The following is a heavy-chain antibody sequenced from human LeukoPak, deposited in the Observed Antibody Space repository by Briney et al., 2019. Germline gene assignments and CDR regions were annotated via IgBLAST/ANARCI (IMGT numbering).Heavy chain of an antibody. Sequence: SETLSLTCTVFYGSFSGYYWTWIRQPPGKGLEWIAEINHNGNTNYNPSLKSRVTISVDTSKDQFSLKLSSVTAADTAVYFCARDFGYSTAGDHYYGMDVWGQGTTVSVSS. J-gene: IGHJ6*02. CDR2: INHNGNT. CDR1: YGSFSGYY. D-gene: IGHD5-12*01. V-gene: IGHV4-34*01. CDR3: ARDFGYSTAGDHYYGMDV.